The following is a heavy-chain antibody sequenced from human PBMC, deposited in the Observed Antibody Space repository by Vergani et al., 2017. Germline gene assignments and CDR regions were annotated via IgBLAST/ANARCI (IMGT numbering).Heavy chain of an antibody. CDR1: GFTFSNYW. CDR3: VKEGLPLTGYLDH. V-gene: IGHV3-7*01. Sequence: EVQLVESGGGLVQAGGSLRLSCAASGFTFSNYWMAWVRQAPGKGLEWVANIKRDGSEIKFADSLKGRFNVSRDNGTNVVFLQMNHLRVDDTATYFCVKEGLPLTGYLDHWGQGTLVTVSP. CDR2: IKRDGSEI. D-gene: IGHD3-9*01. J-gene: IGHJ4*02.